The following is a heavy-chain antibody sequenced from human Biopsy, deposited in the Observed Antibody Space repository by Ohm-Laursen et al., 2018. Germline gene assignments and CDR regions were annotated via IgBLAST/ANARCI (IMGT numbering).Heavy chain of an antibody. CDR1: GYSFTSYY. J-gene: IGHJ6*02. D-gene: IGHD3-10*01. Sequence: ASVKVSCKASGYSFTSYYMHWVRQAPGQGLEWMGMINPSGSTTSYPQIFQGRVTMTRDTSKSTAYMELNSLRSEDTAVYYCARGSFWFGGNYYYYGMDVWGQGTTVTVSS. CDR2: INPSGSTT. V-gene: IGHV1-46*01. CDR3: ARGSFWFGGNYYYYGMDV.